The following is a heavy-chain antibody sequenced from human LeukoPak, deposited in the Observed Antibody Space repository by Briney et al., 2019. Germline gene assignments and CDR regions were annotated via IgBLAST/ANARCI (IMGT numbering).Heavy chain of an antibody. CDR1: RVTVSINS. J-gene: IGHJ4*02. CDR3: ARRAGAYSHPYDY. D-gene: IGHD4/OR15-4a*01. CDR2: IYSDNT. Sequence: GGSLRLSCTVSRVTVSINSTSCVRHAPGKGLEWGLFIYSDNTHYSDSVKGRFTISRGNSKNTLYLQMNSLRAEDTAVYYGARRAGAYSHPYDYWGQGTLVTVSS. V-gene: IGHV3-53*01.